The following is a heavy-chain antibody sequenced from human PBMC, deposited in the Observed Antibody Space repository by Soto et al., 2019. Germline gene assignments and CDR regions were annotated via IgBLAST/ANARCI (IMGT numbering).Heavy chain of an antibody. CDR1: GFTFSSYA. CDR2: ISGSGGST. D-gene: IGHD5-18*01. J-gene: IGHJ6*02. CDR3: AKDSRWEDTERDYYGMDV. Sequence: GGSLRLSCAASGFTFSSYAMSWVRQAPGKGLEWVSAISGSGGSTYYADSVKGRFTISRDNSKNTLYLQMNSLRAEDTAVYYCAKDSRWEDTERDYYGMDVWGQGTTVTVSS. V-gene: IGHV3-23*01.